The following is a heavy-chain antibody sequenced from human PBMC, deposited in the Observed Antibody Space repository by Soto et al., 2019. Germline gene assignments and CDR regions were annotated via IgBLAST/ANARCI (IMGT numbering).Heavy chain of an antibody. J-gene: IGHJ6*02. D-gene: IGHD1-20*01. CDR3: ARDGRVTGAYYYYYSGMDV. CDR1: GFTFSSYA. Sequence: GGSLRLSCAASGFTFSSYAMHWVRQAPGKGLEWVAVISYDGSNKYYADSVKGRFTISRDNSKNTLYLQMNSLRAEDTAVYYCARDGRVTGAYYYYYSGMDVWGQGTTVTVS. V-gene: IGHV3-30-3*01. CDR2: ISYDGSNK.